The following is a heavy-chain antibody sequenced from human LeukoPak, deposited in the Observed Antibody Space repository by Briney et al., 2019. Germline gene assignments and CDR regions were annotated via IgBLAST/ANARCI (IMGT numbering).Heavy chain of an antibody. CDR1: GDSITSYY. J-gene: IGHJ6*03. Sequence: PAETLTLSCTVSGDSITSYYRRWIRQSPGKGLEWICYFYYSRGTTYKPSLRSRATISTDTSQNQFSLKLRSVTAADTAVYYCAMAMSAWCYFYYMDVWGKGTPVTVSS. V-gene: IGHV4-59*12. D-gene: IGHD6-19*01. CDR2: FYYSRGT. CDR3: AMAMSAWCYFYYMDV.